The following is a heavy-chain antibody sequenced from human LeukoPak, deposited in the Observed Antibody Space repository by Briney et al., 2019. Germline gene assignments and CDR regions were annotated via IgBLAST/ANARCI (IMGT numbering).Heavy chain of an antibody. CDR2: ITPIFGTA. J-gene: IGHJ6*03. D-gene: IGHD1-14*01. CDR1: GGTFSSYA. V-gene: IGHV1-69*05. Sequence: SVKVSCKASGGTFSSYAISWVRQAPGQGLEWMGGITPIFGTAKYAQKVQGRVTMSTDESTSTAYMELSSLRSEDTAVYYCATDRVSPDYYYYMDVWGKGTTVTVSS. CDR3: ATDRVSPDYYYYMDV.